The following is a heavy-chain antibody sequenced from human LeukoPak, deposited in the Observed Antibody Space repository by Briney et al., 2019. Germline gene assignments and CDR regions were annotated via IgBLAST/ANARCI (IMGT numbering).Heavy chain of an antibody. V-gene: IGHV3-11*04. CDR2: ISSSGSTI. Sequence: GGSLRLSCAASGFTFSDYYMSWIRQAPGKGLEWVSYISSSGSTIYYADSVKGRFTISRDNAKNSLYLQMNSLRAEDTAVYYCARDEIDELLTGWGGMDVWGQGTTVTVSS. CDR1: GFTFSDYY. J-gene: IGHJ6*02. CDR3: ARDEIDELLTGWGGMDV. D-gene: IGHD3-10*01.